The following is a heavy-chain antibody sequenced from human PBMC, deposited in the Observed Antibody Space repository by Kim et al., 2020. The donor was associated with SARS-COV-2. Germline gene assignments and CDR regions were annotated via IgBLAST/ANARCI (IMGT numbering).Heavy chain of an antibody. CDR2: INAGNGNT. V-gene: IGHV1-3*01. D-gene: IGHD2-2*01. Sequence: ASVKVSCKASGYTFTSYAMHWVRQAPGQRLEWMGWINAGNGNTKYSQKFQGRVTITRDTSASTAYMELSSLRSEDTAVYYCARKAYRGVVVPAASREADAFDIWGQGTMVTVSS. J-gene: IGHJ3*02. CDR3: ARKAYRGVVVPAASREADAFDI. CDR1: GYTFTSYA.